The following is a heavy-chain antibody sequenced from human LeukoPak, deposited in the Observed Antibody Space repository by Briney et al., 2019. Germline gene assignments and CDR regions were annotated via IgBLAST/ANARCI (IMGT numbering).Heavy chain of an antibody. J-gene: IGHJ4*02. CDR3: ARDLGGVSFDY. D-gene: IGHD3-16*01. CDR2: VWYDGSNK. Sequence: GVSLRLSCAASGFTFSSYGMHWVRQSPGKGLEWVAVVWYDGSNKYYADSVKGRFTISRDNSKNTLYLQMNSLRAEDTAVYYCARDLGGVSFDYWGQGTLVTVSS. CDR1: GFTFSSYG. V-gene: IGHV3-33*08.